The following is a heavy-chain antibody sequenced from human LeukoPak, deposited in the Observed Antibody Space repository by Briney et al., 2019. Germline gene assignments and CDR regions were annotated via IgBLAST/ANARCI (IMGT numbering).Heavy chain of an antibody. CDR1: GGSISSSSYY. D-gene: IGHD3-10*01. J-gene: IGHJ3*02. Sequence: SETLSLTCTVSGGSISSSSYYWGWIRQPPGKGLEWIGSIYYSGSTYYNPSLKSRVTISVDTSKNQFSLKLSSVTAADTAVYYCARRLRLLWFGELSKGAFDIWGQGTMVTVSS. V-gene: IGHV4-39*01. CDR2: IYYSGST. CDR3: ARRLRLLWFGELSKGAFDI.